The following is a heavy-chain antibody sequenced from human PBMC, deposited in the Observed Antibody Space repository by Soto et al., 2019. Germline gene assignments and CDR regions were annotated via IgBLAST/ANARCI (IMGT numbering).Heavy chain of an antibody. CDR3: AREEGAFDI. CDR2: ISYDGSNK. CDR1: GFTFSSYA. J-gene: IGHJ3*02. V-gene: IGHV3-30-3*01. Sequence: GGSLRLSCAASGFTFSSYAMHWVRQAPGKGLEWVAVISYDGSNKYYADSVKGRFTISRDNSKNTLYLQMNSLRAEDTAVYYCAREEGAFDIWGQGTMVTVSS.